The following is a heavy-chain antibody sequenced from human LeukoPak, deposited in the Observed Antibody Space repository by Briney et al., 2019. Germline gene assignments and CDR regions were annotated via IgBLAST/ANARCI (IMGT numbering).Heavy chain of an antibody. CDR2: FSDSFSGSGGRT. V-gene: IGHV3-23*01. D-gene: IGHD2-2*01. Sequence: GGSLKLSCAASGFSFSDYAMSWVRQAPGKGLEWVSGFSDSFSGSGGRTHSADSVKGRFTISRDNAKNTLYLQMNSLRAEDTAVYYCAREGYCSSTSCYPFYWFDPWGQGTLVTVSS. CDR3: AREGYCSSTSCYPFYWFDP. CDR1: GFSFSDYA. J-gene: IGHJ5*02.